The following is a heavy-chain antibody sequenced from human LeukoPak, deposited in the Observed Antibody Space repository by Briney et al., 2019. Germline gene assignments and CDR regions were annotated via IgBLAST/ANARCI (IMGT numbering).Heavy chain of an antibody. CDR2: IRYDGSDP. Sequence: GGSLRLSCATSGFVFSDYGIHWVRQATGNGLEWVAFIRYDGSDPNYPDSVKGRFTISRDNSKNMVQLQMNSLRVEDTAVYYCAQDRFCSSDSCSFGTTWFDPWGQGTLVTVSS. J-gene: IGHJ5*02. CDR1: GFVFSDYG. CDR3: AQDRFCSSDSCSFGTTWFDP. V-gene: IGHV3-30*02. D-gene: IGHD2-2*01.